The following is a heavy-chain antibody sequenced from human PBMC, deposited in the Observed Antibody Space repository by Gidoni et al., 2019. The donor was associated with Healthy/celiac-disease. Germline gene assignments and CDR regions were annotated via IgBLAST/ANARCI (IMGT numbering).Heavy chain of an antibody. D-gene: IGHD2-2*01. CDR3: AKGPIPSYCSSTSCYGEDDAFDI. CDR2: ISYEGSNK. V-gene: IGHV3-30*18. CDR1: GFTFSSYC. Sequence: QVQLVESGGGVVQPGRSLRLSCAASGFTFSSYCMHWVRRAPGKGLEWVAVISYEGSNKYYADSVKGRFTISRDNSKNTLYLQMNSLRAEDTAVYYCAKGPIPSYCSSTSCYGEDDAFDIWGQGTMVTVSS. J-gene: IGHJ3*02.